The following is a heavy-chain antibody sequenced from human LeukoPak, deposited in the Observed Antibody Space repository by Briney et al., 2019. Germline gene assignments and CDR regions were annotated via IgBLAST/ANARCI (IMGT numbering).Heavy chain of an antibody. J-gene: IGHJ4*02. CDR1: GFTFSSYG. Sequence: GRALRLSCAASGFTFSSYGMHWVRQAPGKGRERVAVIWYDGSNKYYADSVKGRFTISRDNSKNTLYLQMNSLRAEDTAVYYCAKALDYGDQNFDYWGQGTLVTVSS. V-gene: IGHV3-33*06. CDR3: AKALDYGDQNFDY. CDR2: IWYDGSNK. D-gene: IGHD4-17*01.